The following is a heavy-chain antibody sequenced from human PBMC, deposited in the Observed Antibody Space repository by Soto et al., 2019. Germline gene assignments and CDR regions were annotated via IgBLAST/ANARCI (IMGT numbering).Heavy chain of an antibody. CDR3: STDSYINMMVVRLDY. CDR2: IKSKTDGGTT. V-gene: IGHV3-15*07. Sequence: EVQLVESGGGLVKPGGSLRLSCAASGFIFGNAWINWVRQPPGKGLEWVARIKSKTDGGTTDYAAPVKGRFAISRDDSKNILYMQMNSLKIEDTAVYFCSTDSYINMMVVRLDYCGHGTLVTVSS. J-gene: IGHJ4*01. CDR1: GFIFGNAW. D-gene: IGHD3-22*01.